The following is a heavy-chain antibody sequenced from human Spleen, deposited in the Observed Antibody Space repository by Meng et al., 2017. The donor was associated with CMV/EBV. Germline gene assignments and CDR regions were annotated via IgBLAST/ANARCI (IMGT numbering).Heavy chain of an antibody. CDR2: ISTSGTYT. V-gene: IGHV3-21*01. J-gene: IGHJ4*02. CDR3: ARGLTAMGPLDY. D-gene: IGHD5-18*01. CDR1: GFTFSDCD. Sequence: GGSLRLSCAASGFTFSDCDMNWVRQAPGKGLEWVSSISTSGTYTYYADSLRGRFTISRDDAKNSLYLQMSSLGAEDTAVYYCARGLTAMGPLDYWGQGSLVTVSS.